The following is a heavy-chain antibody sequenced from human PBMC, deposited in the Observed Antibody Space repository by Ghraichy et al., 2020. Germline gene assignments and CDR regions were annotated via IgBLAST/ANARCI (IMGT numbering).Heavy chain of an antibody. CDR1: GFTFSSYA. CDR3: AKDDGSGSYLYGY. Sequence: GGSLRLSCAASGFTFSSYAISWVRQAPGKGLEWVSAISGSGGSTYYADSVKGRFTISRDNSKNTLYLQMNSLRAEDTAVYYCAKDDGSGSYLYGYWGQGTLVTVSS. J-gene: IGHJ4*02. V-gene: IGHV3-23*01. CDR2: ISGSGGST. D-gene: IGHD3-10*01.